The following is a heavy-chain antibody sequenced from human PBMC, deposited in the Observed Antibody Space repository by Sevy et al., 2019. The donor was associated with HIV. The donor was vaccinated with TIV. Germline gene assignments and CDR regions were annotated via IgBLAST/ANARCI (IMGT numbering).Heavy chain of an antibody. CDR2: IWYDGSKK. CDR1: GFTFSSYG. V-gene: IGHV3-33*01. CDR3: AREGRQNDYYYYMDV. J-gene: IGHJ6*03. Sequence: GGSLRLSCAASGFTFSSYGIHWVRQAPGKVLEWVATIWYDGSKKYYVDSVKGRFNISRDNSKNTLYLRMNSLRAEDTAVYYCAREGRQNDYYYYMDVWGKGTTVTVSS.